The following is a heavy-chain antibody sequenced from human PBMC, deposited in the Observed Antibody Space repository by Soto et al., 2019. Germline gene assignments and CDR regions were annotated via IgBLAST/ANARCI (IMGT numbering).Heavy chain of an antibody. CDR2: ISSSSSYI. CDR3: ARDRGYGGDNDAFDI. V-gene: IGHV3-21*01. J-gene: IGHJ3*02. Sequence: EVQLVESGGGLVKPGGSLRLSCAASGFTFSSYSMNWVRQAPGKGLEWVSSISSSSSYIYYADSVKGRFPISRDTAKNSLYLQRNSLRAEDTAVYYCARDRGYGGDNDAFDIWGQGTMVTVSS. D-gene: IGHD5-12*01. CDR1: GFTFSSYS.